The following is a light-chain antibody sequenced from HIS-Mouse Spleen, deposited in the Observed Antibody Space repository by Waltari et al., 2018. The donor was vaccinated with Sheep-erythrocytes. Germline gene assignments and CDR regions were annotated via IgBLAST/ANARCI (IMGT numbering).Light chain of an antibody. Sequence: DIVMTQSPDSLAVSLGERATINCKSSQSVLYSSNNKNYLAWYHQKPGQPPKLLMYWASTRESGVPDRFSGSGSGTDFTLTISSLQAEDVAVYYCQQYYSTPLTFGGGTKVEIK. CDR3: QQYYSTPLT. J-gene: IGKJ4*01. CDR2: WAS. CDR1: QSVLYSSNNKNY. V-gene: IGKV4-1*01.